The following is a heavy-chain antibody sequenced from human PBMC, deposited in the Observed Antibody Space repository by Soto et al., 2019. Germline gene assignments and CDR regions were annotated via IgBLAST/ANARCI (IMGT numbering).Heavy chain of an antibody. V-gene: IGHV1-69*13. CDR1: GGTFSSYA. D-gene: IGHD3-9*01. CDR3: ASIRYYDLLTGYFISYYYGMDV. Sequence: SVKVSCKASGGTFSSYAISWVRQAPGQGLEWMGGIIPIFGTANYAQKFQGRVTITADESTSTAYMELSSLRSEDTAVYYCASIRYYDLLTGYFISYYYGMDVWGQGTTVTVSS. J-gene: IGHJ6*02. CDR2: IIPIFGTA.